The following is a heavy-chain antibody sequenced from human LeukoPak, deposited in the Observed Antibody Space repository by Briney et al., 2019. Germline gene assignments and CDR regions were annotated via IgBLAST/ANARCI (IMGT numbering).Heavy chain of an antibody. CDR3: ARVRSRNWYNAFDI. Sequence: GGSLRLSCAASGSTFNDYYMSWIRQAPGKGLEWVSCISSSGTTKYYADSVKGRFTISRDNAKKSMYLQMNSLRAEDTAVYYCARVRSRNWYNAFDIRGQGTMVTVSS. V-gene: IGHV3-11*04. CDR2: ISSSGTTK. J-gene: IGHJ3*02. D-gene: IGHD6-13*01. CDR1: GSTFNDYY.